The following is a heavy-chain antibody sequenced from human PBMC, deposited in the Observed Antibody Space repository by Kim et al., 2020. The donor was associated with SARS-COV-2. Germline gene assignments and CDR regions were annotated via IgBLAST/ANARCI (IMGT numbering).Heavy chain of an antibody. J-gene: IGHJ4*02. V-gene: IGHV3-30*03. CDR1: ENIFRSYG. D-gene: IGHD4-17*01. CDR3: VSEMNYCYVRCGFP. Sequence: GGSLRLSCAASENIFRSYGMNWVRQAPGKGLEWVAEISCDGSTQQYGESFKGRFFITRDNSKNIVFLHMNRLRPEDTAVYFCVSEMNYCYVRCGFPWGRGTLVSVSS. CDR2: ISCDGSTQ.